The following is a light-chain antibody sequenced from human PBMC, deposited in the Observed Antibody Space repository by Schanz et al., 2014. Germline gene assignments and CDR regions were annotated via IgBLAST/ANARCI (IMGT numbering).Light chain of an antibody. Sequence: QSALTQPRSVSGSPGQSVTISCTGTSSDVGGYNYVSWYQHHPGKAPKLMIYAVSDRPSGVSNRFSASKSGNTASLTISGLQAEDEADYYCSSYTSIRTLVFGGGTKLTVL. CDR2: AVS. J-gene: IGLJ2*01. CDR1: SSDVGGYNY. V-gene: IGLV2-14*03. CDR3: SSYTSIRTLV.